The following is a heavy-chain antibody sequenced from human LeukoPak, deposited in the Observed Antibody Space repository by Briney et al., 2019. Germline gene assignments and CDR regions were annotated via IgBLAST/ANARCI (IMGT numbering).Heavy chain of an antibody. CDR1: GGSISSYF. CDR3: ARGGVNYKIAGP. Sequence: PSETLSLTCSVSGGSISSYFWSWIRQPAGKGLEWIGRIYPSGSTNYNPSLKSRVTMSLDTSKSQFSLKLSSVTAADTAVYYCARGGVNYKIAGPWGQGALVTVSS. CDR2: IYPSGST. V-gene: IGHV4-4*07. D-gene: IGHD3-10*01. J-gene: IGHJ5*02.